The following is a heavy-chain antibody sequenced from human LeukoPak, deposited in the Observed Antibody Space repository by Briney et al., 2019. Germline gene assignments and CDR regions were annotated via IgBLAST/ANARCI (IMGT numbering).Heavy chain of an antibody. CDR3: AREHSSGWYDPRLFDP. CDR2: IYYSGST. D-gene: IGHD6-19*01. CDR1: GGSISSYY. Sequence: PSETLSLTCTVSGGSISSYYWSWIRQPPGKGLEWIGYIYYSGSTNYNPSLKSRVTISVDTSKNQFSLKLSSVTAADTAMYYCAREHSSGWYDPRLFDPWGQGTLVTVSS. J-gene: IGHJ5*02. V-gene: IGHV4-59*01.